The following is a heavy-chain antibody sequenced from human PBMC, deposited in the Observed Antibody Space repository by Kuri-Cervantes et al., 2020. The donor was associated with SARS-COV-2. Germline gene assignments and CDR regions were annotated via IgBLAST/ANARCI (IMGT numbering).Heavy chain of an antibody. CDR2: ISGRSNFI. J-gene: IGHJ5*02. CDR1: GFSFSSHS. Sequence: GESLKISCVASGFSFSSHSMNWVRQAPGKGLEWVSSISGRSNFIYYADSVKGRFTISRDNAKNSLFLQMNSLRADDTAVYYCARGGEDFVQETRNWFEPWGRGTQVTVSS. CDR3: ARGGEDFVQETRNWFEP. V-gene: IGHV3-21*04. D-gene: IGHD2-8*01.